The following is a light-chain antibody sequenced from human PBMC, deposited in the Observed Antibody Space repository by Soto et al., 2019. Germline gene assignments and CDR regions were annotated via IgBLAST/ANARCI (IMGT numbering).Light chain of an antibody. J-gene: IGLJ2*01. CDR2: EVS. CDR1: SSDVGGYNY. Sequence: QSALTQPASVSGSPGQSITISCTGTSSDVGGYNYVSWYQQHPGKAPKLMIYEVSNRPSGVSNRFSGSKSGNTASLTISGLQAEDEADYYCSSSTSSSNLVFGGGTQLTVL. V-gene: IGLV2-14*01. CDR3: SSSTSSSNLV.